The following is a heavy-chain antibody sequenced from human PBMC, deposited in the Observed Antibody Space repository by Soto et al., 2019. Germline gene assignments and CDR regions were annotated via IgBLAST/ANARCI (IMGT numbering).Heavy chain of an antibody. J-gene: IGHJ4*02. V-gene: IGHV4-39*01. CDR2: IYYSAST. CDR3: ARTTKDSSGWYLDY. CDR1: GGSISSSSYY. D-gene: IGHD6-19*01. Sequence: SETLSLTCTVSGGSISSSSYYWGWIRQPPGKGLEWIGSIYYSASTYYNPSLKSRVTISVDTSKNQFSLKLSSVTAADTAVYYCARTTKDSSGWYLDYWGQGTLVTVSS.